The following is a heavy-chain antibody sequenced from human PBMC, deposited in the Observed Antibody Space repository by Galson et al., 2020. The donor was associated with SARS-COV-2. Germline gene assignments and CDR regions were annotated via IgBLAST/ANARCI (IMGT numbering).Heavy chain of an antibody. CDR3: ARLHYGEYAPEAFDI. Sequence: ASETLSLTCAVSASTISSGSYFRNWLRQPPGKGLEWIGYISQSGGTYYNPALKSRVTISGDRSMNQFSLRLISVTAADTAVYYCARLHYGEYAPEAFDIWGPGTRVTVAS. CDR1: ASTISSGSYF. CDR2: ISQSGGT. J-gene: IGHJ3*02. V-gene: IGHV4-30-2*01. D-gene: IGHD4-17*01.